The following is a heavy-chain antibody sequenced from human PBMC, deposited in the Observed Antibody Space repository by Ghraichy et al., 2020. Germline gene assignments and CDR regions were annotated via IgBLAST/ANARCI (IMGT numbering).Heavy chain of an antibody. CDR3: ARGLEYSSSWGSFDI. CDR1: GGSISSYY. J-gene: IGHJ3*02. V-gene: IGHV4-59*01. Sequence: SETLSLTCTVSGGSISSYYWSWIRQPPGKGLECIGYIYYSGSTNYNPSLKSRVTISVDTSKNQFSLKLSSVTAADTAVYYGARGLEYSSSWGSFDIWGQGTMVTVSS. CDR2: IYYSGST. D-gene: IGHD6-6*01.